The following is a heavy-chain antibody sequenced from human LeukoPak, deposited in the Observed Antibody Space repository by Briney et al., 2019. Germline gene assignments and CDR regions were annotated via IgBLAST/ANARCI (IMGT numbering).Heavy chain of an antibody. CDR2: IYPGDSDT. CDR3: ARRSQMATIDFDY. J-gene: IGHJ4*02. V-gene: IGHV5-51*01. Sequence: GESLKISCKGSGYGSTSYWIAWVRQMPGKGLEWMGIIYPGDSDTRYSPSFQGQVTISADKSINTAYLQWSGLKASDTAMYYCARRSQMATIDFDYWGQGTLVTVSS. CDR1: GYGSTSYW. D-gene: IGHD5-24*01.